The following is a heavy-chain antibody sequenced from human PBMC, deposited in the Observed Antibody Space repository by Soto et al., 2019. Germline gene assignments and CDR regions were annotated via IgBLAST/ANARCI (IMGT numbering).Heavy chain of an antibody. D-gene: IGHD3-22*01. CDR3: ARDGPRYYYDSSEFYFDY. Sequence: QVQLQESGPGLVKPSQTLSLTCTVSGGSISSGDYYWSWIRQPPGKGLEWIGYIYYSGSTYYNPSLKSRVTISVDTSKNQFSLKLSSVTAADTAVYYCARDGPRYYYDSSEFYFDYWGQGTQVTVSS. V-gene: IGHV4-30-4*01. J-gene: IGHJ4*02. CDR1: GGSISSGDYY. CDR2: IYYSGST.